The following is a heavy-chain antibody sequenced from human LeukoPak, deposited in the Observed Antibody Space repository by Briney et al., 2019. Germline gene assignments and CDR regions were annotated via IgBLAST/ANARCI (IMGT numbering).Heavy chain of an antibody. V-gene: IGHV3-23*01. D-gene: IGHD3-10*01. Sequence: GGSLRLSCAASGFTFSSYAMSWVRQAPGKGLEWVSAISGSGGSTYYADSVKGRFTISRDNSKNTLYLQMNSLRAEDTAVYYCTKRRDYYGSGSYNYWGQGTLVTVSS. J-gene: IGHJ4*02. CDR2: ISGSGGST. CDR3: TKRRDYYGSGSYNY. CDR1: GFTFSSYA.